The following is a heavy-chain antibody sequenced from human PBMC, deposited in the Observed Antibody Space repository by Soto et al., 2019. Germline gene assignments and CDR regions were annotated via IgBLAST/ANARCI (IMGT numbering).Heavy chain of an antibody. CDR3: ARSGLNYYYGMDV. V-gene: IGHV1-69*13. D-gene: IGHD3-3*01. CDR1: GGTFSIYA. J-gene: IGHJ6*02. Sequence: GASVKVSCKASGGTFSIYAISWVRQAPGQGLEWMGGIIPIFGTANYAQKFQGRVTITADESTSTAYMELSSLRSEDTAVYYCARSGLNYYYGMDVWGQGTTVTVSS. CDR2: IIPIFGTA.